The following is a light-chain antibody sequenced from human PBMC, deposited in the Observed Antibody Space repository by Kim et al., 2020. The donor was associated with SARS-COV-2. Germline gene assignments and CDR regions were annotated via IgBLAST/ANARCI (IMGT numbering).Light chain of an antibody. J-gene: IGLJ2*01. V-gene: IGLV2-14*04. Sequence: GQSITISCTGTSSDVGGYNYVSWYQQHPGKAPKLMIYDVSKRPSGVSNRFSGSKSGSTASLTISGLQAEDEADYYCSSYTSSSTLVFGGGTQLTVL. CDR3: SSYTSSSTLV. CDR2: DVS. CDR1: SSDVGGYNY.